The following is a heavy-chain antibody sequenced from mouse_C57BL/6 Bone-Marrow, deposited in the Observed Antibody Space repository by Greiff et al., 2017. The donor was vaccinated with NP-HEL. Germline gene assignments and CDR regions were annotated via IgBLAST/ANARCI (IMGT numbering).Heavy chain of an antibody. Sequence: VQLRQSGAELARPGASVKLSCKASGYTFTSSGISWVKQRTGQGLEWIGEIYPRSGNTYYNEKFKGKATLTADKSSSTAYMELRSLTSEDSAVYFCASYPYWYFDVWGTGTTVTVSS. V-gene: IGHV1-81*01. CDR1: GYTFTSSG. J-gene: IGHJ1*03. CDR2: IYPRSGNT. CDR3: ASYPYWYFDV.